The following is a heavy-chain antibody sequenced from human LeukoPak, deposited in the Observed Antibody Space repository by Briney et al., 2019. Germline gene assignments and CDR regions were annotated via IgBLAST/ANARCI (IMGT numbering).Heavy chain of an antibody. CDR3: NLYYYDSSAPLGSYYYYGMDV. CDR2: IIPIFGTA. Sequence: ALVKVSCKASGGTFSSYAISWVRQAPGQGLEWMGGIIPIFGTANYAQKFQGRVTITADESTSTAYMELSSLRSEDTAVYYCNLYYYDSSAPLGSYYYYGMDVWGQGTTVTVSS. J-gene: IGHJ6*02. CDR1: GGTFSSYA. V-gene: IGHV1-69*13. D-gene: IGHD3-22*01.